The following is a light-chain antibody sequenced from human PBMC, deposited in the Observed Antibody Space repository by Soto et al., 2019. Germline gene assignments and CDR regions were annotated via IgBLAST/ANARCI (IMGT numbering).Light chain of an antibody. CDR3: QQYNNWPPPPV. CDR2: GAS. J-gene: IGKJ3*01. Sequence: EIVMTQSPATLSVSPGERATLSCRASQSVSSNLAWYQQKPGQAPRLLIYGASIRATGIPARFSGSGSGTEFTLTISSLQSEDFAVYYCQQYNNWPPPPVFGAGTKVDIK. CDR1: QSVSSN. V-gene: IGKV3D-15*01.